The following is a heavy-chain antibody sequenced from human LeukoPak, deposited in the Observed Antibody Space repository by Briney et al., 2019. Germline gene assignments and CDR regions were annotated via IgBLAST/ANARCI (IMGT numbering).Heavy chain of an antibody. CDR3: ARLSRIAAAGTSEDY. Sequence: ASVKVSCKASGGTFSSYAISWVRRAPGQGLEWMGIINPSGGSTSYAQKFQGRVTMTRDMSTSTVYMELSSLRSEDTAVYYCARLSRIAAAGTSEDYWGQGTLVTVSS. J-gene: IGHJ4*02. CDR1: GGTFSSYA. CDR2: INPSGGST. V-gene: IGHV1-46*01. D-gene: IGHD6-13*01.